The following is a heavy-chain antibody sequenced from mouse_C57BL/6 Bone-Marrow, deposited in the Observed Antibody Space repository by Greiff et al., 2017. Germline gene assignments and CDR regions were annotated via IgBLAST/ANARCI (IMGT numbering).Heavy chain of an antibody. CDR2: SRNKANDYTT. Sequence: EVKLMESGGGLVQSGRSLRLSCATSGFTFSDFYMEWVRQAPGKGLEWIAASRNKANDYTTEYSASVKGRFIVSRDTSPSILSLQMNALRAEDTAIYYGARDATGIPYYARDYWGQGTSVTVSS. D-gene: IGHD4-1*01. V-gene: IGHV7-1*01. CDR1: GFTFSDFY. CDR3: ARDATGIPYYARDY. J-gene: IGHJ4*01.